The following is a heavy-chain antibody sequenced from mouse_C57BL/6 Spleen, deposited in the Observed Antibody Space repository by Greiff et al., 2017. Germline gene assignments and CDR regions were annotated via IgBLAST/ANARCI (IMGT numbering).Heavy chain of an antibody. J-gene: IGHJ2*01. Sequence: QVQLQQPGAELVKPGASVKMSCKASGYTFTSYWITWVKQRPGQGLEWIGDIYPGSGSTNYNEKFKSKATLTVDTSSSTAYMQLSSLTSEDSAVYYCARGGVYDGYPAGFFDYWGQGTTLTVSS. V-gene: IGHV1-55*01. CDR2: IYPGSGST. CDR1: GYTFTSYW. CDR3: ARGGVYDGYPAGFFDY. D-gene: IGHD2-3*01.